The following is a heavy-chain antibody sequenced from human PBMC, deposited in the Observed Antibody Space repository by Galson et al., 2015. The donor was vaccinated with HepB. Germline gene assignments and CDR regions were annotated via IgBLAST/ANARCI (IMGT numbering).Heavy chain of an antibody. CDR3: AKRGQEQQWPYYLDN. J-gene: IGHJ4*02. V-gene: IGHV3-30-3*02. CDR2: ISYDGSNK. D-gene: IGHD6-19*01. CDR1: GFTFSSYA. Sequence: SLRLSCAASGFTFSSYAMHWVRQAPGKGLEWVAVISYDGSNKYYADSVKGRFTISRDNSKNTLYLQMNSLRAEDTAVYYCAKRGQEQQWPYYLDNWGQGTLVTVSS.